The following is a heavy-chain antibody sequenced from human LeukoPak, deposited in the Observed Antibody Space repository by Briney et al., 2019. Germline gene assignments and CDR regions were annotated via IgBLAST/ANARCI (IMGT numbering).Heavy chain of an antibody. V-gene: IGHV1-2*02. CDR1: GYTFTAYS. Sequence: GASVKVSCKASGYTFTAYSLHWVRQAPGQGLEWMGWISPNSGATKYAQKFQGRVTMTRDTSTSTVYMDLSSLRSEDTAVYYCARWTTTFLDYWGQGTLVTVSS. CDR2: ISPNSGAT. CDR3: ARWTTTFLDY. J-gene: IGHJ4*02. D-gene: IGHD1-1*01.